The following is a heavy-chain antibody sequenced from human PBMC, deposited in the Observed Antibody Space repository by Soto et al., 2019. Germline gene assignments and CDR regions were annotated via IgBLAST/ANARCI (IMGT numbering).Heavy chain of an antibody. CDR3: TTAIVVPRFDP. V-gene: IGHV3-15*01. Sequence: SGGSLRLSCAASGFTFNNLWMHWFRQAPGKGLEWVGRIKSKTDGGTTDYAAPVKGRFTISRDDSKNTVYLQMNSLKTEDTAVYYCTTAIVVPRFDPWGQGTLVTVSS. D-gene: IGHD2-2*01. J-gene: IGHJ5*02. CDR1: GFTFNNLW. CDR2: IKSKTDGGTT.